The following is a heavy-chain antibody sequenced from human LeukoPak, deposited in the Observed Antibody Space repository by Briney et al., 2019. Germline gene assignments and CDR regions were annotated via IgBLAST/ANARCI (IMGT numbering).Heavy chain of an antibody. CDR1: GYSISSGYY. Sequence: SETLSLTCTVSGYSISSGYYWSWIRQPPGKGLEWIGYIYYSGSTNYNPSLKSRVTISVDTSKNQFSLKLSSVTAADTAVYYCATMVRGGEVYWGQGTLVTVSS. V-gene: IGHV4-61*01. CDR2: IYYSGST. D-gene: IGHD3-10*01. CDR3: ATMVRGGEVY. J-gene: IGHJ4*02.